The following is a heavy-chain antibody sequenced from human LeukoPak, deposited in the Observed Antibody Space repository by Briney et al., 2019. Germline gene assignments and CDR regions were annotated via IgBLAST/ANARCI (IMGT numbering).Heavy chain of an antibody. Sequence: SETLSLTCTVSGGSISSYYWSWIRQPPGKGLEWIGYIYYSGSTNYNPSLKSRVTISVDTSKNQFSLKLSSVTAADTAVYYCVGWYPQPEYYGMDVWGQGTTVTVSS. V-gene: IGHV4-59*08. D-gene: IGHD6-19*01. CDR3: VGWYPQPEYYGMDV. CDR1: GGSISSYY. CDR2: IYYSGST. J-gene: IGHJ6*02.